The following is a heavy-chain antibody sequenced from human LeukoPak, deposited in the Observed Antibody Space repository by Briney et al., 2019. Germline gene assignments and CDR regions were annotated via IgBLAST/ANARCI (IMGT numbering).Heavy chain of an antibody. J-gene: IGHJ4*02. D-gene: IGHD3-10*01. CDR3: ASTYYYGSGRDY. CDR1: GFTFSSYG. Sequence: GGSLRLSCAASGFTFSSYGMSWVRQAPGKGLEWVSAISGSGGSTYYADSVKGRFTISRDNSKNTLYLQMNSLRAEDTAVYYCASTYYYGSGRDYWGQGNLVTVSS. CDR2: ISGSGGST. V-gene: IGHV3-23*01.